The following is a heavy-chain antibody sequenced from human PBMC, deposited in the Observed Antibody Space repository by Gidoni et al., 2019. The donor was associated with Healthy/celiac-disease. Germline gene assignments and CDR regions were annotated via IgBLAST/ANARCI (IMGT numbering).Heavy chain of an antibody. Sequence: QVQLQESGPGLVKPSETLSLTCTVSGGSISSYYWSWIRQPPGKGLEWIGYIYYSGSTNYNPSLKSRVTISVDTSKNQFSLKLSSVTAADTAVYYCARTVTSIKTDYDFWSGYYWFYWYFDLWGRGTLVTVSS. CDR3: ARTVTSIKTDYDFWSGYYWFYWYFDL. V-gene: IGHV4-59*01. CDR2: IYYSGST. D-gene: IGHD3-3*01. CDR1: GGSISSYY. J-gene: IGHJ2*01.